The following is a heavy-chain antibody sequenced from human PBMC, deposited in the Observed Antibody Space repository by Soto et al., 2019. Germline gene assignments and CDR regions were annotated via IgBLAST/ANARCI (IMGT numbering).Heavy chain of an antibody. D-gene: IGHD3-3*02. CDR1: GGSISSSSYY. CDR3: ASPKIAFYNWFDP. J-gene: IGHJ5*02. CDR2: IYYSGST. V-gene: IGHV4-39*01. Sequence: QLQLQESGPGLVRPSETLSLTCTVSGGSISSSSYYWGWIRQPPGKGLEWIGSIYYSGSTYYNPSLKSRVTISVDTSKNQCSLKLSSVTAADTAVYYCASPKIAFYNWFDPWGQGTLVTVSS.